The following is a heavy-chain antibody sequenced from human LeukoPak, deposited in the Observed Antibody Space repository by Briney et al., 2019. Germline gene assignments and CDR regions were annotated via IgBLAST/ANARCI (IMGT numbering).Heavy chain of an antibody. CDR2: IYHSGST. CDR1: GYSISSGYY. V-gene: IGHV4-38-2*02. CDR3: ARGSDFWSGYFCLFDY. Sequence: SETLSLTCTVSGYSISSGYYWGWIRQPPGKGLEWIGSIYHSGSTYYNPSLKSRVTISVDTSKNQFSLKLSSVTAADTAVYYCARGSDFWSGYFCLFDYWGQGTLVTVSS. J-gene: IGHJ4*02. D-gene: IGHD3-3*01.